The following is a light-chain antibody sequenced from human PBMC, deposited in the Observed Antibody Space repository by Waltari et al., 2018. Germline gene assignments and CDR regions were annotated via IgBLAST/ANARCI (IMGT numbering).Light chain of an antibody. CDR3: QSADSITTFEV. CDR2: KDT. J-gene: IGLJ3*02. CDR1: TLPNQY. V-gene: IGLV3-25*03. Sequence: SFELTQPPSVSVSPGQTASITCSGETLPNQYTYWYQQKAGQAPVLVIFKDTERPSGIPERFSGSSSGKVVTLTITGVRTEDEADYYCQSADSITTFEVFGGGTKLTVL.